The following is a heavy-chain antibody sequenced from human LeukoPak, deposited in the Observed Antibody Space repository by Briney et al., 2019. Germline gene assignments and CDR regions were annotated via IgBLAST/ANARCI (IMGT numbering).Heavy chain of an antibody. CDR1: GYTFTGYY. V-gene: IGHV1-3*01. Sequence: GASVKVSCKASGYTFTGYYMHWVRQAPGQGLEWMGWINAGNGNTKYSQKFQGRVTITRDTSASTAYMEPSSLRSEDTAVYYRARAYAYGSGSYYNGFQHWGQGTLVTVSS. J-gene: IGHJ1*01. CDR3: ARAYAYGSGSYYNGFQH. CDR2: INAGNGNT. D-gene: IGHD3-10*01.